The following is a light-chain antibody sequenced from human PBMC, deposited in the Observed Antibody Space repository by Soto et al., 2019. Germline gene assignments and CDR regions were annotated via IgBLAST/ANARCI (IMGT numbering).Light chain of an antibody. Sequence: QSALTQPASMSGSPGQSITISCTGTSSDVGGYNYVSWYRQHPGKAPKLMIYDVNNRPSGVSNRCSGSKSGNTASLTISGLQAEYEADYYCSSHSSSSTLVVFGGGTKLTVL. V-gene: IGLV2-14*03. CDR1: SSDVGGYNY. CDR3: SSHSSSSTLVV. J-gene: IGLJ2*01. CDR2: DVN.